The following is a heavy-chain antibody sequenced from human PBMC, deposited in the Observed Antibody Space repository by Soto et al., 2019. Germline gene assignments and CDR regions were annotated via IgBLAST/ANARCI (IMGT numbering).Heavy chain of an antibody. D-gene: IGHD3-3*01. V-gene: IGHV3-73*01. CDR3: TSHYDFWNYGMDV. CDR2: IRSKANSYAT. Sequence: GGSLRLSCAASGFTFSGSAMHWVRQASGKGLEWVGRIRSKANSYATAYAASVKGRFTISRDDSKNTAYLQMNSLKTEDTAVYYCTSHYDFWNYGMDVWGQGTTVTVS. J-gene: IGHJ6*02. CDR1: GFTFSGSA.